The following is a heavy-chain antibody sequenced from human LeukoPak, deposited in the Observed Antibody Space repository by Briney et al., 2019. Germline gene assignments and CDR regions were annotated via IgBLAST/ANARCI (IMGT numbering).Heavy chain of an antibody. J-gene: IGHJ4*02. CDR3: ARTRIAAAVDY. D-gene: IGHD6-13*01. V-gene: IGHV3-21*01. CDR2: ISSSSSYI. Sequence: GGSLRLSCAASGFTFSSYSMNWVRQAPGKGLEWASSISSSSSYIYYADSVKGRFTISRDNAKNSLYLQMNSLRAEDTAVYYCARTRIAAAVDYWGQGTLVTVSS. CDR1: GFTFSSYS.